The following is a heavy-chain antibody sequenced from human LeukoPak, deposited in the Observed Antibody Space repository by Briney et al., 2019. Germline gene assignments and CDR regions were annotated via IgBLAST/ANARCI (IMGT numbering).Heavy chain of an antibody. CDR1: GYSFTSYW. J-gene: IGHJ4*02. D-gene: IGHD3-22*01. Sequence: GGSLKISCKCSGYSFTSYWISWVRQMRGKGLEWMGIIYPGDSDTRYSPAFQGQVTISADKSISTAYLQWSSLKASNTALYYCARQMPYYDSSGYYPIYFDYWGQGTLVTVSS. V-gene: IGHV5-51*01. CDR3: ARQMPYYDSSGYYPIYFDY. CDR2: IYPGDSDT.